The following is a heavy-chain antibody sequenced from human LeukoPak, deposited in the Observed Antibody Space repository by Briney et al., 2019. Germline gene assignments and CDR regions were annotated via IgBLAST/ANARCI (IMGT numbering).Heavy chain of an antibody. CDR1: GGSISSSSYY. D-gene: IGHD3-22*01. J-gene: IGHJ4*02. CDR3: ASARDSSGYFLDY. V-gene: IGHV4-39*07. CDR2: IYYSGST. Sequence: PSETLSLTCTVSGGSISSSSYYWGWIRQPPGKGLEWIGSIYYSGSTYYNPSLKSRVTISVDTSKNQFSLKLSSVTAADTAVYYCASARDSSGYFLDYWGQGTLVTVSS.